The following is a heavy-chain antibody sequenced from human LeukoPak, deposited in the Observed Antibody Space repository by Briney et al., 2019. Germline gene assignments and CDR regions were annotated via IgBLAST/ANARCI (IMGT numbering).Heavy chain of an antibody. J-gene: IGHJ3*01. CDR1: GYMFTGHY. CDR3: ARELQYSREGYAFDL. V-gene: IGHV1-2*02. D-gene: IGHD4-11*01. Sequence: ASGKASCKASGYMFTGHYMHWVRQAPGQGLEFLAWIKGDSGIPKYAQKFQGRVTLTRDTSISTAYMELTELTSDDTAVYYCARELQYSREGYAFDLWGQGAMVTVSS. CDR2: IKGDSGIP.